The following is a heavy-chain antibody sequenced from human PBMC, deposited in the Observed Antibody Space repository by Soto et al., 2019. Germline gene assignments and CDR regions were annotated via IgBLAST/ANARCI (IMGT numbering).Heavy chain of an antibody. CDR1: GYTLTELS. CDR2: FDPEDGET. J-gene: IGHJ5*02. CDR3: ATLAVAGPCVSWFDP. D-gene: IGHD6-19*01. V-gene: IGHV1-24*01. Sequence: ASVKVSCKVSGYTLTELSMHWVRQAPGKGLEWMGGFDPEDGETIYAQKFQGRVTMTEDTSTDTADMELSSRRSEDTAVYYFATLAVAGPCVSWFDPWGQGTLVTVCS.